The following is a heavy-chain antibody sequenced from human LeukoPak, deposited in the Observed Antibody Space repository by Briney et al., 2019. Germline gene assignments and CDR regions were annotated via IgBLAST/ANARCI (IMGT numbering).Heavy chain of an antibody. CDR3: ARQGYFHDAFDI. Sequence: GGSLRHSCAASGFTFSSYSMSWVRQAPGKGLEWVSSISSSSSYIYYADSVKGRFTISRDNAKNSLYLQMNSLRAEDTAVYYCARQGYFHDAFDIWGQGTMVTVSS. V-gene: IGHV3-21*01. CDR1: GFTFSSYS. CDR2: ISSSSSYI. J-gene: IGHJ3*02. D-gene: IGHD3-9*01.